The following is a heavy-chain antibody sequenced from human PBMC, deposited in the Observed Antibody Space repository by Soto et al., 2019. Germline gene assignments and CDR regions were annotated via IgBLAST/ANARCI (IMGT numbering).Heavy chain of an antibody. Sequence: LRLSCAASGFTFSSYSMNWVRQAPGKGLEWVSSISSSSSYIYYADSVKGRFTISRDNAKNSLYLQMNSLRAADTAVYYCARGGYCSGGSCYSDYYYMDVWGKGTTVTVSS. V-gene: IGHV3-21*01. CDR2: ISSSSSYI. CDR3: ARGGYCSGGSCYSDYYYMDV. D-gene: IGHD2-15*01. CDR1: GFTFSSYS. J-gene: IGHJ6*03.